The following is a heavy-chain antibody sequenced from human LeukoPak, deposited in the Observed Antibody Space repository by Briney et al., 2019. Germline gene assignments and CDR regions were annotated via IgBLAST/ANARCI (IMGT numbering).Heavy chain of an antibody. CDR3: ARGLSGGRYSGSYYPIDY. J-gene: IGHJ4*02. D-gene: IGHD1-26*01. Sequence: ASVKVSCKASGYTFTSYDINWVRQATGQGLEWMGWMNPNSGNTGYAQKFQGRVTMTRNTSISTAYMELSSLRSEDTAVYYCARGLSGGRYSGSYYPIDYWGQGTLVTVSS. CDR1: GYTFTSYD. CDR2: MNPNSGNT. V-gene: IGHV1-8*01.